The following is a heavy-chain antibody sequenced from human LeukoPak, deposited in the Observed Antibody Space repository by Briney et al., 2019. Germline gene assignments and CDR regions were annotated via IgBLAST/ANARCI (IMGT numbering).Heavy chain of an antibody. Sequence: ASVKVPCKASGYTFTGYYMHWMRQAPGQGPEWMGIINPRGGSTDYSQKFQDRVTMSSDTSTSTVYMELSSLRSEDTAVYFCARVGVTAATADYWGQGTLVTVSS. J-gene: IGHJ4*02. D-gene: IGHD6-25*01. CDR3: ARVGVTAATADY. CDR1: GYTFTGYY. CDR2: INPRGGST. V-gene: IGHV1-46*01.